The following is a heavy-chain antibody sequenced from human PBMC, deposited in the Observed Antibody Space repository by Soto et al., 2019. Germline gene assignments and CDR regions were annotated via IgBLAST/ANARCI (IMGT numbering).Heavy chain of an antibody. V-gene: IGHV1-18*01. CDR1: GYTFTDYD. D-gene: IGHD4-4*01. Sequence: QGQLVQSGAEVKKPGASVKVSCKASGYTFTDYDISWVRQAPGQGLEGMGWISVDNGNTKYVESLQGRVTMTTDTSTSTAYLEVRSRRSDDTAVYYCARTSVSNYNWFDPWGQGTLVAVSS. CDR3: ARTSVSNYNWFDP. J-gene: IGHJ5*02. CDR2: ISVDNGNT.